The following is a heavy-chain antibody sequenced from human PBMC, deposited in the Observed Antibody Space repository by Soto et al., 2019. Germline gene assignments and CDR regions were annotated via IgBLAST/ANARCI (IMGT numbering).Heavy chain of an antibody. CDR1: GFTFDDYA. D-gene: IGHD4-17*01. CDR3: EGAARYGDYQRHFDY. V-gene: IGHV3-20*04. J-gene: IGHJ4*02. CDR2: ITWNGDST. Sequence: EVHLVESGGSVVRPGGSLRLSCAASGFTFDDYALSWVRQGPGKGLEWVSHITWNGDSTTYAESVRGRFTISRDNDKNALSLQMNSMRAEAAALYYGEGAARYGDYQRHFDYWGQGTLVTVSS.